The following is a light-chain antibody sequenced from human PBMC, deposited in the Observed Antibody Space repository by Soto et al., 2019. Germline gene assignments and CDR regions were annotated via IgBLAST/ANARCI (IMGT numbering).Light chain of an antibody. CDR3: LLYYSDSLLV. J-gene: IGLJ2*01. V-gene: IGLV7-46*01. CDR2: DTT. CDR1: TGAVTSGHY. Sequence: HAVVTQEPSLTVSPGGTVTLTCGSSTGAVTSGHYPHWFQQKPGQAPRTLIYDTTNKHSWTPARFSGSLLGGQAALTLSGAQPEDEAEYSCLLYYSDSLLVFGGGTQLTVL.